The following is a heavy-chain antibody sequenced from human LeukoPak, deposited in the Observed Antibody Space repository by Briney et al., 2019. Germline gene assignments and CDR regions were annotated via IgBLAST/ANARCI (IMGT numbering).Heavy chain of an antibody. V-gene: IGHV3-23*01. CDR3: AKDMYTGSYYGSSD. CDR1: GFTFSSYA. D-gene: IGHD1-26*01. CDR2: ITGSGGST. Sequence: GGSLRLSCAASGFTFSSYAMSWVRQAPGKGPEWVSAITGSGGSTYYADSVKGRFTISRDNSKKTLYLQMNSLRAEDTALYYCAKDMYTGSYYGSSDWGQGTLVTVSS. J-gene: IGHJ4*02.